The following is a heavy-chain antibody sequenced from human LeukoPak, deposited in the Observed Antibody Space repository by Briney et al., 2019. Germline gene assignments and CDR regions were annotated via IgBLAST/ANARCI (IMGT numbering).Heavy chain of an antibody. Sequence: SETLSLTCTVSGGSISSYYWSWIRQPPGKGLEWIGEINHSGGTNYNPSLKSRVTISVDTSKNQFSLKLSSVTAADTAVYYCARGQAAAGIDYWSQGTLVTVSS. CDR1: GGSISSYY. CDR2: INHSGGT. V-gene: IGHV4-34*01. D-gene: IGHD6-13*01. J-gene: IGHJ4*02. CDR3: ARGQAAAGIDY.